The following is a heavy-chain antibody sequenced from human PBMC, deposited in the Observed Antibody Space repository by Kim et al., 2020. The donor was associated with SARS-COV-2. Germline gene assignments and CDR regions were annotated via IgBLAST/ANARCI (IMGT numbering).Heavy chain of an antibody. V-gene: IGHV4-59*01. CDR2: IYYSGST. CDR3: ARGGGDYFDY. Sequence: SETLSLTCSVSGGSISSYYWSWIRQPPGKGLEWIGYIYYSGSTNYNPSLQSRVTISVDTSKNQFSLKLSSVTAADTAVYYCARGGGDYFDYWGQEPWSPSP. J-gene: IGHJ4*01. CDR1: GGSISSYY. D-gene: IGHD4-17*01.